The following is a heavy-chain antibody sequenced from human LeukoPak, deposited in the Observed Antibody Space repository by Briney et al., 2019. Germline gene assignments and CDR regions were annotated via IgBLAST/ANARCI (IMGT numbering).Heavy chain of an antibody. CDR1: GGSVSSYY. Sequence: SETLSLTCTVSGGSVSSYYWSWIRQPPGKGLEWIGYIYYSGSTNYNPSLKSRVTISLDTSKNQFSLKVSSVTAADTAVYYCARDTYSGVYYPYYYYYYMDVWGKGTTVTVSS. CDR3: ARDTYSGVYYPYYYYYYMDV. D-gene: IGHD1-26*01. V-gene: IGHV4-59*02. CDR2: IYYSGST. J-gene: IGHJ6*03.